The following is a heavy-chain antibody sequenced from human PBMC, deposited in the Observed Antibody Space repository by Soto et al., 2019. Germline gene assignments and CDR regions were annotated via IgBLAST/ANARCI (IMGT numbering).Heavy chain of an antibody. CDR1: GFSFNYAW. CDR3: IPRWGY. CDR2: INNTADGGTT. J-gene: IGHJ4*02. V-gene: IGHV3-15*01. D-gene: IGHD1-26*01. Sequence: EVQLVESVGGLVKPGGSLTLSCATSGFSFNYAWMSWVRQAPGKGLEWVGRINNTADGGTTDYAAPVKGRFTISRDDSTTTLYLPMISLKTEDTAVYYCIPRWGYWGQGTLVTVSS.